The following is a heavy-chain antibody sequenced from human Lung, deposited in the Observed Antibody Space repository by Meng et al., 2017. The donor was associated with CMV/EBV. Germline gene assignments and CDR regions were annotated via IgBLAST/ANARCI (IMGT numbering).Heavy chain of an antibody. J-gene: IGHJ5*02. CDR3: ARGVYSSSSNWFDP. CDR1: GYSFTSYW. Sequence: XVSXXGSGYSFTSYWIGWVRQMPGKGLEWMGIIYPGDSDTRYSPSFQGQVTISADKSISTAYLQWSSLKASDTAMYYCARGVYSSSSNWFDPWGQGTXVNVYS. D-gene: IGHD6-6*01. V-gene: IGHV5-51*01. CDR2: IYPGDSDT.